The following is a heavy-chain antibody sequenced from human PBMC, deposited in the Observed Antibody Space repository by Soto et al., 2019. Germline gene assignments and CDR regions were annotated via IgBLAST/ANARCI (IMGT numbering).Heavy chain of an antibody. V-gene: IGHV4-59*06. CDR2: IFNSGTT. J-gene: IGHJ4*02. D-gene: IGHD1-26*01. CDR1: GDSTVSHYH. CDR3: ALALGPTTGLDY. Sequence: VQLQESGPGLVKPSETLSLTCNVSGDSTVSHYHWTWIRQPPGKGLEWMGYIFNSGTTFYNPSLTSRLSISMDTSGNHFSLELRSVTAADTAVYYCALALGPTTGLDYWGQGTLVTVSS.